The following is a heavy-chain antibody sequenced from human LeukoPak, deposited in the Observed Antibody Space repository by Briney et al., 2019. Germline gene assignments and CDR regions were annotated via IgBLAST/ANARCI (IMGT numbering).Heavy chain of an antibody. J-gene: IGHJ4*02. CDR3: ARADYDSSGTFDY. CDR2: ISSSSTYI. V-gene: IGHV3-21*01. D-gene: IGHD3-22*01. CDR1: GFTFSSYS. Sequence: GGSLRLSCAASGFTFSSYSMNWVRQAPGKGLEWVSSISSSSTYIYYADSVQGRFTISRDNAKNSVYLQMNSLRADDTAVYYCARADYDSSGTFDYWGQGTLVTVSS.